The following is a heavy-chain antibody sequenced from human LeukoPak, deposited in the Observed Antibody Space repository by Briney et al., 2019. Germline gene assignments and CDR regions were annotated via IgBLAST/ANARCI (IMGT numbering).Heavy chain of an antibody. CDR1: GFTFSTYS. V-gene: IGHV4-59*12. J-gene: IGHJ3*01. Sequence: GSLRLSCAASGFTFSTYSMNWVRQAPGKGLEWIGYIYNSGSTFNNPSLNSRVTISVDTSKNQFSLKLSSVTAADTAMYYCAREGGNFWGQGTLVTVSS. CDR2: IYNSGST. CDR3: AREGGNF. D-gene: IGHD1-14*01.